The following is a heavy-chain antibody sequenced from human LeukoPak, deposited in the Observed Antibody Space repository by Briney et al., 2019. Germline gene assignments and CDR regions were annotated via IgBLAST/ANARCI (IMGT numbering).Heavy chain of an antibody. D-gene: IGHD6-13*01. V-gene: IGHV4-59*11. J-gene: IGHJ4*02. CDR1: GGSISSHY. CDR3: AGGQQLFDY. Sequence: SETLSLICTVSGGSISSHYWSWIRQPPGKGLEWIGYIYYSGSTNYNPSLKSRVTISVDTSKNQFSLKLSSVTAADTAVYYCAGGQQLFDYWGQGTLVTVSS. CDR2: IYYSGST.